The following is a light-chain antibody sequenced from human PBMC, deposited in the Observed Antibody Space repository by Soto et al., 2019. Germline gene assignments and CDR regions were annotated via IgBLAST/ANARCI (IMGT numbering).Light chain of an antibody. Sequence: DMQMTQSPSTLSASVGDRVTITGRASQSISSWLAWYQQKPGKAPKLLIYDASSLESGVPSRFSGSGSGTDFTLTISSLQPDDFATYYCQQYNSYKTFGQGTKVEIK. CDR1: QSISSW. CDR2: DAS. J-gene: IGKJ1*01. V-gene: IGKV1-5*01. CDR3: QQYNSYKT.